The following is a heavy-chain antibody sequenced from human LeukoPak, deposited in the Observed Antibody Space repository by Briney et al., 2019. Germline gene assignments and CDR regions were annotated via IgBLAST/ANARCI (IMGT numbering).Heavy chain of an antibody. J-gene: IGHJ4*02. CDR2: INPNSGGT. V-gene: IGHV1-2*02. Sequence: ASVKVSCKASGYTFTGYYMHWVRQAPGQGLEWMGWINPNSGGTNYAQKFQGRVTMTRDTSISTAYMELSRLRSDDTAVYYCARVRSRLVRGSYLGYWGQGTLVTVSS. D-gene: IGHD3-16*01. CDR3: ARVRSRLVRGSYLGY. CDR1: GYTFTGYY.